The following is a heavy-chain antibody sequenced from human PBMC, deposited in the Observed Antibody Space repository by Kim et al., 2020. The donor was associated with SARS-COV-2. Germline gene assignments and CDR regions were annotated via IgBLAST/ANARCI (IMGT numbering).Heavy chain of an antibody. CDR3: ASYQYGDRPKTYYYYYGMDV. V-gene: IGHV1-2*06. D-gene: IGHD4-17*01. Sequence: ASVKVSCKASGYTFTGYYMHWVRQAPGQGLEWMGRINPNSGGTNYAQKFQGRVTMTRDTSISTAYMELSRLRSDDTAVYYCASYQYGDRPKTYYYYYGMDVWGQGTTVTVSS. CDR2: INPNSGGT. CDR1: GYTFTGYY. J-gene: IGHJ6*02.